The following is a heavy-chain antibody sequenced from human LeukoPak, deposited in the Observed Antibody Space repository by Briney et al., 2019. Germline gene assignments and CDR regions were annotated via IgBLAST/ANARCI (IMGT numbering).Heavy chain of an antibody. J-gene: IGHJ4*02. D-gene: IGHD2-2*01. Sequence: GGSLRLSCAASGFTFSSYGMHWVRQAPGKGLEWVAFIRYDGSNKYYADSVKGRLTISRDNSKNTLYLQMNSLRAEDTAVYYCAKDRCSSTSCHAFDYWGQGTLVTVSS. CDR1: GFTFSSYG. CDR2: IRYDGSNK. CDR3: AKDRCSSTSCHAFDY. V-gene: IGHV3-30*02.